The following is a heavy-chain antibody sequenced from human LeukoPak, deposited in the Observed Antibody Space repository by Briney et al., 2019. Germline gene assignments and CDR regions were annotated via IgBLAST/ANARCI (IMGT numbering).Heavy chain of an antibody. V-gene: IGHV4-34*01. J-gene: IGHJ4*02. CDR3: ARAPVLLL. CDR1: GGSFSGYY. Sequence: KPSETLSLTCAVYGGSFSGYYWSWIRQPPGKGLEWIGEINHSGSTNYNPSLKSRVTISVDTSKNQFSLKLSSVTAADTAVYYCARAPVLLLWGQGTLVTVSS. D-gene: IGHD3-10*01. CDR2: INHSGST.